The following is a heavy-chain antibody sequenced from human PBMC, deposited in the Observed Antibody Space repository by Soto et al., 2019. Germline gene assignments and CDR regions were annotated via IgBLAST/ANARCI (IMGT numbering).Heavy chain of an antibody. CDR2: ISSSSSYI. Sequence: PGGSLRLSCAASGFTFSSYSMNWVRQAPGKGLEWVSSISSSSSYIYYADSVKGRFTISRDNAKNSLYLQMNSLRAEGTAVYYCARCPTNFWGDYYYGMDVWGQGTTVTVSS. D-gene: IGHD3-3*01. J-gene: IGHJ6*02. CDR1: GFTFSSYS. CDR3: ARCPTNFWGDYYYGMDV. V-gene: IGHV3-21*01.